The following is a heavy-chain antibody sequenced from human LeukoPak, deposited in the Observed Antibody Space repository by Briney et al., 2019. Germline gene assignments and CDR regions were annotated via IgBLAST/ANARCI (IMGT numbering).Heavy chain of an antibody. D-gene: IGHD3-10*01. Sequence: GGSLRLSCAASGFTFSSYSMNWVRQAPGKGLEWVSYISSSSSTIYYADSVKGRFTISRDNAKNSLYLQMNSLRAEDTAVYYYARASPGAPAGYWGQGTLVTVSS. CDR3: ARASPGAPAGY. V-gene: IGHV3-48*04. CDR1: GFTFSSYS. CDR2: ISSSSSTI. J-gene: IGHJ4*02.